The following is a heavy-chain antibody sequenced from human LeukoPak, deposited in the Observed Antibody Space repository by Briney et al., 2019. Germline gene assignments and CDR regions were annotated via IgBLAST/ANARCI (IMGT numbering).Heavy chain of an antibody. CDR3: AREDYYDSSGYYPLDY. V-gene: IGHV3-48*04. D-gene: IGHD3-22*01. Sequence: PGGSLRLSCAASGFTFSTYSMNWVRQAPGKGLEWVSYISSSSSTIYYADSVKGRFTISRDNAKNSLYLQMNSLRAEDTAVYYCAREDYYDSSGYYPLDYWGQGTLVTVSS. CDR2: ISSSSSTI. CDR1: GFTFSTYS. J-gene: IGHJ4*02.